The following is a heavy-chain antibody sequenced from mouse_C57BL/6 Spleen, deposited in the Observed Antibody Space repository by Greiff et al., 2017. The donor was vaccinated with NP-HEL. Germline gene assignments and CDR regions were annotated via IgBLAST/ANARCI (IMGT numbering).Heavy chain of an antibody. CDR3: ARRDYDYDGGFAY. J-gene: IGHJ3*01. Sequence: VQLQQSGPELVKPGASVKISCKASGYSFTSYYIHWVKQRPGQGLEWIGWIYPGSGNTKYNEKFKGKATLTADTSSSTAYMQLSSLTSEDSAVYYCARRDYDYDGGFAYWGQGTLVTVSA. D-gene: IGHD2-4*01. CDR2: IYPGSGNT. V-gene: IGHV1-66*01. CDR1: GYSFTSYY.